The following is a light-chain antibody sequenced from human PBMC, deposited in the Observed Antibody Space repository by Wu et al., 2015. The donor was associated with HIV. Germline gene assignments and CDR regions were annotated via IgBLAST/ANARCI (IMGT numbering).Light chain of an antibody. J-gene: IGKJ1*01. CDR2: DAS. V-gene: IGKV1-27*01. Sequence: DIQMTQSPSSLSASVGDRVTITCRASQDINNFLAWYQQKPGKPPSRLIYDASSGAPSRFGGSGSGRDFSLTINSLQPGDVATYYCQQYKSFPWTFGQGT. CDR3: QQYKSFPWT. CDR1: QDINNF.